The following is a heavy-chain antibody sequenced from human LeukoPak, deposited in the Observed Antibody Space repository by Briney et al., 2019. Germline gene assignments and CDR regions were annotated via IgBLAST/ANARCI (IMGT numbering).Heavy chain of an antibody. J-gene: IGHJ6*02. V-gene: IGHV3-33*01. D-gene: IGHD6-6*01. Sequence: GGSLRLSCAASGFTFSGYDIHWVRQAPGKGLEWVAGIQYDGSNKYYTDSVKGRFTISRDNSKNTLYLQMNSLRAEDTAVYYCARGGSSSYYYGMDVWGQGTTVTVYS. CDR3: ARGGSSSYYYGMDV. CDR2: IQYDGSNK. CDR1: GFTFSGYD.